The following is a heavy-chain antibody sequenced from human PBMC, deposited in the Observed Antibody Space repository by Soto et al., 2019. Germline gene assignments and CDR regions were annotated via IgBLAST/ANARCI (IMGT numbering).Heavy chain of an antibody. J-gene: IGHJ4*02. V-gene: IGHV1-69*06. CDR1: GGTFKTYT. CDR2: IIPMYDSA. D-gene: IGHD1-26*01. Sequence: QVQLVQSGAEIKKPGSSVNVSCAASGGTFKTYTINWVRPAPGQGLEWIGQIIPMYDSANYAQRFQGRVTISADKSTNIAYMELSGLRSEDTALYYCATWRTYSGSYCFDYWGQGTLVSVSS. CDR3: ATWRTYSGSYCFDY.